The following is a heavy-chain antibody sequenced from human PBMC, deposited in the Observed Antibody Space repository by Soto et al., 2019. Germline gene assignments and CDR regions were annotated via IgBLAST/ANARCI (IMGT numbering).Heavy chain of an antibody. Sequence: PGESLKISCKGSGYSFTSYWISWVRQMPGKGLEWMGRIDPSDSYTNYSPSFQGHVTIPADKSISTAYLQWSSLKASDTAMYYCARRSSVRGQKVYGMDVWGQGTTVTVSS. V-gene: IGHV5-10-1*01. CDR2: IDPSDSYT. D-gene: IGHD3-10*01. CDR3: ARRSSVRGQKVYGMDV. J-gene: IGHJ6*02. CDR1: GYSFTSYW.